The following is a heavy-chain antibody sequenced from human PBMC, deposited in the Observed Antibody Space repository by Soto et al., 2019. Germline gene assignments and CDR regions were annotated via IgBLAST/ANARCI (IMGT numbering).Heavy chain of an antibody. Sequence: QVQLQESGPGLVKPSGTLSLTCTVSGGSMTSSNWWNWVRQSPGKGLEWIGEAHHSGRTNYNPSLKSRVTISVDKSKNQFSLKLSSVTAADTAVYYCARSEATGLDYWGQGTLVTVSS. V-gene: IGHV4-4*02. CDR3: ARSEATGLDY. CDR2: AHHSGRT. J-gene: IGHJ4*02. CDR1: GGSMTSSNW. D-gene: IGHD1-26*01.